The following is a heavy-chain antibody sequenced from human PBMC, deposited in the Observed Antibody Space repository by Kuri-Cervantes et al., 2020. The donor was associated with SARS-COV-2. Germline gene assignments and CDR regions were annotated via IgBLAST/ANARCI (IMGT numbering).Heavy chain of an antibody. CDR2: IYESGDT. CDR3: ARHYAFDNFHK. Sequence: ESLKISCTVSGASISSSTYYWGWIRQSPGKGLEWLGSIYESGDTYYSSSLKSRLRLSVDTSKNQFSLKLTSVTAADTAIYYCARHYAFDNFHKWGQGTQVTVSS. V-gene: IGHV4-39*01. J-gene: IGHJ4*02. CDR1: GASISSSTYY. D-gene: IGHD1-1*01.